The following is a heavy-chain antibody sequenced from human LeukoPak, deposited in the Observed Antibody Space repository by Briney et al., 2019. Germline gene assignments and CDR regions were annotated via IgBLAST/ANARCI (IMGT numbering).Heavy chain of an antibody. CDR2: IYTSGST. J-gene: IGHJ6*03. Sequence: SETLSLTCTVSGGSISSYYWSWIRQPAGKGLEWIGHIYTSGSTNYNPSLKSRVTISADTSKNQFSLKLSSVTAADTAVYYCARDHSGYGLPRLSSYYYMDVWGKGTTVTISS. D-gene: IGHD5-12*01. CDR3: ARDHSGYGLPRLSSYYYMDV. CDR1: GGSISSYY. V-gene: IGHV4-4*07.